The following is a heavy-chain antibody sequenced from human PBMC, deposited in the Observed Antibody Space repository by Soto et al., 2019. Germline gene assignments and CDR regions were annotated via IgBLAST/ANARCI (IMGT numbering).Heavy chain of an antibody. D-gene: IGHD3-16*02. CDR1: GYTFTSYA. CDR3: ARDINYDYIWGSYRYDWFDP. Sequence: QVQLVQSGSELKKPGASVKVSCKASGYTFTSYAMNWVRQAPGQGLEWMGWINTNTGNPTYAQGFTGRFVFTLDTYVSTAYLQICSLKAEDTAVYYCARDINYDYIWGSYRYDWFDPWGQGTLVTVSS. V-gene: IGHV7-4-1*01. CDR2: INTNTGNP. J-gene: IGHJ5*02.